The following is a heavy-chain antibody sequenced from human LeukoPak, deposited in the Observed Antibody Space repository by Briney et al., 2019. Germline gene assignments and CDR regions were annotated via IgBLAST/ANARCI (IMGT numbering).Heavy chain of an antibody. Sequence: GGSLRLSCAASGFTFSSYSMNWVRQAPGKGLEWVSSISRTGSYIYYADLVKGRFTISRDNAKNSLYLQMNSLRAEDTAVYYCARVKEASAFDVWGQGTVVTVSS. V-gene: IGHV3-21*01. D-gene: IGHD5-12*01. CDR1: GFTFSSYS. CDR3: ARVKEASAFDV. J-gene: IGHJ3*01. CDR2: ISRTGSYI.